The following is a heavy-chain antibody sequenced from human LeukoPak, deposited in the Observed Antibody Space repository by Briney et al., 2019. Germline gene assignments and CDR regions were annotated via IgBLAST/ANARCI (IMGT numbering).Heavy chain of an antibody. Sequence: GASVKVSCKASGYTFTRYGISWVRQAPGHGLEWMGWISAYSVNTNYAQKLQGRVTMTTDTSTSTAYMELRSLRSDDTAVYYCARTNPSKGYFDYWGQGTLVTVTS. D-gene: IGHD1-14*01. V-gene: IGHV1-18*01. CDR3: ARTNPSKGYFDY. CDR1: GYTFTRYG. J-gene: IGHJ4*02. CDR2: ISAYSVNT.